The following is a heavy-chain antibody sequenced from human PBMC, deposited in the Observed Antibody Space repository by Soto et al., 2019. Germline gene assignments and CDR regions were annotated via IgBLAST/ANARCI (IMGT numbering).Heavy chain of an antibody. J-gene: IGHJ4*02. CDR1: GFTFSTYG. CDR2: IWSDGSNK. D-gene: IGHD5-18*01. Sequence: QVQLVESGGGVVQPGKSLRLSCAASGFTFSTYGMHWVRQAPGKGLEWVAVIWSDGSNKYHGDSLKGRFTISRDNSKNSLYLQINNLRAEDTAVYYCGRDGALGDTAVVDSWGQGTLVTVSS. CDR3: GRDGALGDTAVVDS. V-gene: IGHV3-33*01.